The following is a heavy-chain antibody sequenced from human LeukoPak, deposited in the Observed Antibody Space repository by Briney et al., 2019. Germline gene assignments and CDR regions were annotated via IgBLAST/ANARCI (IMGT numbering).Heavy chain of an antibody. CDR3: ARDVGVPGVRDDY. CDR1: GYSISSGYY. D-gene: IGHD2-15*01. J-gene: IGHJ4*02. V-gene: IGHV4-38-2*02. Sequence: SETLSLTCTVSGYSISSGYYWGWIRQPPGKGLEWIGSIYHSGSTYYNPSLKSRVTISVDTSKNQFSLKLSSVTAADTAVYYCARDVGVPGVRDDYWGQGTLVTVSS. CDR2: IYHSGST.